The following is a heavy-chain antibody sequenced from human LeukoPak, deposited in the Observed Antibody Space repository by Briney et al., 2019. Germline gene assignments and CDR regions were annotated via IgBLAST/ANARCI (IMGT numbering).Heavy chain of an antibody. V-gene: IGHV4-34*01. CDR2: INHSGST. J-gene: IGHJ4*02. CDR1: GGSFSGYY. CDR3: ARAQKDSPHDY. D-gene: IGHD5-18*01. Sequence: SETLSLTCAVYGGSFSGYYWSWTRQPPGKGLEWIGEINHSGSTNYNPSLKSRVTISVDTSKNQFSLKLSSVTAADTAVYYYARAQKDSPHDYRGQGTLVTVSS.